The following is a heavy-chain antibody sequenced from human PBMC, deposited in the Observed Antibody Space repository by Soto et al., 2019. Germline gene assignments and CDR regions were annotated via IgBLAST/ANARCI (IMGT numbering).Heavy chain of an antibody. Sequence: SETLSLPCXVLGGSISSYYWSWIRQPPGKGLEWIGYIYYSGSTNYNPSLKSRVTISVDTSKNQFSLKLSSVTAADTAVHYCARAPTYYYGSGSSGMDVWGQGTTVTVSS. CDR1: GGSISSYY. CDR2: IYYSGST. D-gene: IGHD3-10*01. CDR3: ARAPTYYYGSGSSGMDV. V-gene: IGHV4-59*01. J-gene: IGHJ6*02.